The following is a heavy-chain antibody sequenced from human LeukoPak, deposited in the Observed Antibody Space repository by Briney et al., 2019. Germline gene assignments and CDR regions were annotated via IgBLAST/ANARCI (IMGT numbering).Heavy chain of an antibody. CDR3: VRTIAGWHGDY. D-gene: IGHD6-19*01. Sequence: PSETLALTCTVSGGSISSSSYYWGWLRQPPGKGLEWIGSIYYSWSTYYNPSLKSRVTISVDTSKKQFSRRLSSVTAADTAVYYCVRTIAGWHGDYWGQGTLVTVSS. J-gene: IGHJ4*02. CDR1: GGSISSSSYY. V-gene: IGHV4-39*01. CDR2: IYYSWST.